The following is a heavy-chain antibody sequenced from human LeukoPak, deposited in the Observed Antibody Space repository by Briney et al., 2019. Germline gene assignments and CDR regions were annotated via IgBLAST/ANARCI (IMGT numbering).Heavy chain of an antibody. CDR1: GYTFTSYG. D-gene: IGHD3-22*01. CDR3: ARGFYYDSVLGGDNWFDP. CDR2: MNPNSGNT. Sequence: ASVKVSCKASGYTFTSYGISWVRQAPGQGLEWMGWMNPNSGNTGYAQKFQGRVTITRNTSISTAYMELSSLRSEDTAVYYCARGFYYDSVLGGDNWFDPWGQGTLVTVSS. V-gene: IGHV1-8*03. J-gene: IGHJ5*02.